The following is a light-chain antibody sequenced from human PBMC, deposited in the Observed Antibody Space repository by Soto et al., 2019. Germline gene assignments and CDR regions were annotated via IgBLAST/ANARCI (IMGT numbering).Light chain of an antibody. Sequence: EIVLTQSPATLSLSPGERATLSCRASQSVSSYLAWYQQKPGQAPRLLIYDASNRATGIPARFSGSGSGTDFTLTISSLQPEDFATYYCQQLNSYPRTFGQGTKVAIK. CDR1: QSVSSY. CDR2: DAS. J-gene: IGKJ1*01. CDR3: QQLNSYPRT. V-gene: IGKV3-11*01.